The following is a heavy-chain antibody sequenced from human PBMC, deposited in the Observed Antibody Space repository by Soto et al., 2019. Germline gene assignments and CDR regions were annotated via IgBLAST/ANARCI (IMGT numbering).Heavy chain of an antibody. D-gene: IGHD6-19*01. CDR1: GYSFTSYW. J-gene: IGHJ3*02. V-gene: IGHV5-51*01. Sequence: PGESLKISCKGSGYSFTSYWIGWVRQMPGKGLEWMGIIYPGASDTRYSPSFQGQVTISADKSISTAYLQWSSLKASDTAMYYCASGGSYSSGWYASAFDIWGQGTMVTVSS. CDR3: ASGGSYSSGWYASAFDI. CDR2: IYPGASDT.